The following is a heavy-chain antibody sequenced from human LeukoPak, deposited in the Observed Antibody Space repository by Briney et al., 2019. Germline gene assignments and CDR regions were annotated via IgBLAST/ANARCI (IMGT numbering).Heavy chain of an antibody. D-gene: IGHD4-23*01. CDR2: ISGSGGST. CDR3: AKDFHYGVNSPMDY. J-gene: IGHJ4*02. Sequence: PGGSLRLSCAASGFTFSSYAMSWVRQAPGKGLEWVSAISGSGGSTYYADSVKGRFTISRDNSKNTLYLQMNSLRAEDTALYYCAKDFHYGVNSPMDYWGQGTLVTVSS. CDR1: GFTFSSYA. V-gene: IGHV3-23*01.